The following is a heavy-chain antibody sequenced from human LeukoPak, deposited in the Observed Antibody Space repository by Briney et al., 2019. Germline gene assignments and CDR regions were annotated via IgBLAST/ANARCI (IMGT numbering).Heavy chain of an antibody. Sequence: PSGTLSLTCAVYGGSFSGYYWSWIRQPPGKGLEWIGEINHSGSTNYNPSLKSRVTISVDTSKNQFSLKLSSVTAADTAVYYRARAPRTGRYYYYGMDVWGQGTTVTVSS. D-gene: IGHD3-10*01. CDR1: GGSFSGYY. V-gene: IGHV4-34*01. J-gene: IGHJ6*02. CDR2: INHSGST. CDR3: ARAPRTGRYYYYGMDV.